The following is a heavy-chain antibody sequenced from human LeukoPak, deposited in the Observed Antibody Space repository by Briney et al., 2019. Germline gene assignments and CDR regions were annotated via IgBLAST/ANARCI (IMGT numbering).Heavy chain of an antibody. D-gene: IGHD3-16*02. CDR3: ARRSRDPIEYYYYMDV. J-gene: IGHJ6*03. CDR1: GGSISSYY. Sequence: PSETLSHTCTVSGGSISSYYWSWIRQPAGKGLEWIGRIYTSGSTNYNPSLKSRVTISVDTSKNQFSLKLSSVTAADTAVYYCARRSRDPIEYYYYMDVWGKGTTVTVSS. CDR2: IYTSGST. V-gene: IGHV4-4*07.